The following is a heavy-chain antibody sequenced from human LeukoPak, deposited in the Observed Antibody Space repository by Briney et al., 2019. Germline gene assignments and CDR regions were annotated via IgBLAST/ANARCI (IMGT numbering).Heavy chain of an antibody. CDR2: IRYDGSNK. J-gene: IGHJ4*02. CDR1: GFTFSSYG. Sequence: GGSLRLSCAASGFTFSSYGMHWVRQAPGKGLEWVAFIRYDGSNKYYADSVKGRFTISRDNSKNTLYLQMNSLRAEDTAVYYCAKDLFVDQSGYDILTGYGPADYWGQGTLVTVSS. V-gene: IGHV3-30*02. CDR3: AKDLFVDQSGYDILTGYGPADY. D-gene: IGHD3-9*01.